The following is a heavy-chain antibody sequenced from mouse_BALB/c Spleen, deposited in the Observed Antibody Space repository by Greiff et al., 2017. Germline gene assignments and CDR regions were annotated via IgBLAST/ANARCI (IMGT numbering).Heavy chain of an antibody. V-gene: IGHV5-17*02. CDR1: GFTFSSFG. Sequence: EVQLVESGGGLVQPGGSRKLSCAASGFTFSSFGMHWVRQAPEKGLEWVAYISSGSSTIYYADTVKGRFTISRDNPKNTLFLQMTSLRSEDTAMYDCARSDYGNTWFAYWGQGTLVTVSA. D-gene: IGHD2-1*01. CDR3: ARSDYGNTWFAY. CDR2: ISSGSSTI. J-gene: IGHJ3*01.